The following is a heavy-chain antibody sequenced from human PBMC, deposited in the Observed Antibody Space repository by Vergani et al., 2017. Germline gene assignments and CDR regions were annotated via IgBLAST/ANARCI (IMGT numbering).Heavy chain of an antibody. CDR1: GFTFSSYS. CDR2: ISSSSSYI. D-gene: IGHD6-13*01. CDR3: ASNRAAAGNSLFDY. J-gene: IGHJ4*02. Sequence: EVQLVESGGGLVKPGGSLRLSCAASGFTFSSYSMNWVRQAPGKGLEWVSSISSSSSYIYYADSVKGRFTISRDNAKNSLYLQMNSLRAEDTAVYYCASNRAAAGNSLFDYWGQGTLVTVSS. V-gene: IGHV3-21*01.